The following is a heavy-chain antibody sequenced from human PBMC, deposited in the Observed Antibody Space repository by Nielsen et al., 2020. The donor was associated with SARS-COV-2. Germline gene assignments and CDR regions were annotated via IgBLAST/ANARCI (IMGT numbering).Heavy chain of an antibody. Sequence: GESLKISCAASGFTFSRYSINWVRQAPGKGLEWVSSIGNSGDNIYYADSVKGRFTVSRDNAKNSLYLQMNSLRAEDTAVYYCARRPTTVTSGAFDMWGQGNPGHRLL. J-gene: IGHJ3*02. D-gene: IGHD4-17*01. CDR3: ARRPTTVTSGAFDM. CDR2: IGNSGDNI. V-gene: IGHV3-21*01. CDR1: GFTFSRYS.